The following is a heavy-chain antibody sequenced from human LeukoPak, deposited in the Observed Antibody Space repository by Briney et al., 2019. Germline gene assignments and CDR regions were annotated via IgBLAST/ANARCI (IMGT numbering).Heavy chain of an antibody. CDR1: GFTFSSYE. V-gene: IGHV3-48*03. CDR3: ARGPVEYFDY. CDR2: ISDSGRVI. J-gene: IGHJ4*02. Sequence: QPGGSLRLSCAASGFTFSSYEMNWVRQAPGKGPEWLSYISDSGRVIYYADSVKGRFTISRDNAKNSLYLQMNSLRAEDTAVYYCARGPVEYFDYWGQGTLVTVSS.